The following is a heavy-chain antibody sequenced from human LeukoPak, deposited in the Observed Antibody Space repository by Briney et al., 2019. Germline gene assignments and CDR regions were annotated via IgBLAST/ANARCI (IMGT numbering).Heavy chain of an antibody. CDR2: IYYSGST. CDR1: GGFISSYY. V-gene: IGHV4-59*01. CDR3: ARADSSGWYEVDY. J-gene: IGHJ4*02. Sequence: SETLSLTCTVSGGFISSYYWSWIRQPPGKGLEWIGYIYYSGSTNYNPSLKSRVTISVDTSKNQFSLKLSSVTAADTAVYYCARADSSGWYEVDYWGQGTLVTVSS. D-gene: IGHD6-19*01.